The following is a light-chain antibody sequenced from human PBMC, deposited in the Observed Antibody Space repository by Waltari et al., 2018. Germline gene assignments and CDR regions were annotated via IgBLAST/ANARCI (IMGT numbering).Light chain of an antibody. CDR1: SGSLPTTSH. V-gene: IGLV8-61*01. CDR3: ALYMGSGIWV. J-gene: IGLJ3*02. CDR2: KAN. Sequence: QTVVTHEPSLSVSPGGTVTLTCALSSGSLPTTSHATWYQQTPGQAPRTLVYKANARSSGVPDRFSGSILGNTAALTITGAQADDESDYYCALYMGSGIWVFGGGTRLTVL.